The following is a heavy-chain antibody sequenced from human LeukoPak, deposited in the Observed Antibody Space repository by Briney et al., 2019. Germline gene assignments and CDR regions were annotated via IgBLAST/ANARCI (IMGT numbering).Heavy chain of an antibody. Sequence: SQTLSLTCTVSGGSISSGGYYWSWIRQHPGKGLEWIGYIYYSGSTYYNPSLKSRLTISVDTSKNQFSQKLSSVTAADTAVYYCARGGYCSGGSCYLTWFDPWGQGTLVTVSS. CDR1: GGSISSGGYY. CDR2: IYYSGST. D-gene: IGHD2-15*01. CDR3: ARGGYCSGGSCYLTWFDP. V-gene: IGHV4-31*03. J-gene: IGHJ5*02.